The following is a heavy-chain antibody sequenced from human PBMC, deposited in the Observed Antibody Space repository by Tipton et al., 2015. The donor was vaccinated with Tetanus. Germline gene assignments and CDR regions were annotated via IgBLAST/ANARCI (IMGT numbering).Heavy chain of an antibody. V-gene: IGHV3-48*02. CDR2: ISGSGGHI. CDR1: GFTFSDYS. D-gene: IGHD6-13*01. J-gene: IGHJ6*02. CDR3: ARGRRSYIASAGYGMDA. Sequence: SLRLSCVGSGFTFSDYSINWVRQAPGRGLEWVTFISGSGGHIYYADSVKGRFTVSRDNAKNSVYLQMSSLRDDDTAIYYCARGRRSYIASAGYGMDAWGQGTTVTVSS.